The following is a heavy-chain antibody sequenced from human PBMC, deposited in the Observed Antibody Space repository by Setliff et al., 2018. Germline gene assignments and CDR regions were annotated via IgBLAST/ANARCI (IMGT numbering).Heavy chain of an antibody. J-gene: IGHJ3*02. CDR1: GYTLTELS. V-gene: IGHV1-24*01. Sequence: ASVKVSCKVSGYTLTELSMHWVRQAPGKGLEWMGGFDPEDGETIYAQKFQGRVTTTEDTSTDTAYMELSSLRSEDTAVYYCATPRSGIIDAFDIWGQGTMVTVSS. CDR3: ATPRSGIIDAFDI. CDR2: FDPEDGET.